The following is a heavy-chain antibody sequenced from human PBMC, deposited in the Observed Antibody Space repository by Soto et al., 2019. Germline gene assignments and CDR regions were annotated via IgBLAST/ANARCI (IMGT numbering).Heavy chain of an antibody. CDR2: ISTYNGNT. V-gene: IGHV1-18*04. CDR1: GYTFNGYS. CDR3: AGVDTNSWWAFDA. J-gene: IGHJ5*02. Sequence: QVHLLQSGAEVKRPGASVKVSCKTSGYTFNGYSISWVRQAPGQGLEWMGWISTYNGNTNSAQRFQDRVTLNTDTSTRTAYMELTNLGFDDTALYFCAGVDTNSWWAFDAWGQGTLVTVSS. D-gene: IGHD2-15*01.